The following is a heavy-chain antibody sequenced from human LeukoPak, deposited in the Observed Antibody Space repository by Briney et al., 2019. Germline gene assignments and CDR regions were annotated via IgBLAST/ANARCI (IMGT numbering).Heavy chain of an antibody. J-gene: IGHJ4*02. CDR2: IIPIFGTA. Sequence: SVKVSCKASGGTFSSYAISWVRQAPGQGLEWMGGIIPIFGTANYAQKFQGRVTITADESTSTAYMELSSLRSEDTAVYYCAREGIVGATRGDYWGQGTLVTVSS. CDR3: AREGIVGATRGDY. V-gene: IGHV1-69*13. D-gene: IGHD1-26*01. CDR1: GGTFSSYA.